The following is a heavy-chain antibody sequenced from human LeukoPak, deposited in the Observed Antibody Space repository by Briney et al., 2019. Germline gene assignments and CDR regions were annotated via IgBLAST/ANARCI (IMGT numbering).Heavy chain of an antibody. Sequence: SVTVSCKASGGTFSSNTISWVRQAPGQGLEWMGRIIPILGIANYAQKFQGRVTITADKSTSTAYMEPSSLRSEDTAVSYCAREGQDSDWGQGTLVTVSS. CDR2: IIPILGIA. D-gene: IGHD5-18*01. CDR1: GGTFSSNT. CDR3: AREGQDSD. J-gene: IGHJ4*02. V-gene: IGHV1-69*04.